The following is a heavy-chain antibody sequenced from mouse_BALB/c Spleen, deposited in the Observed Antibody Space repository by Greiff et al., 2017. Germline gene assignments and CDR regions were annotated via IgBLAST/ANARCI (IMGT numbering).Heavy chain of an antibody. D-gene: IGHD1-1*01. CDR1: GYTFTSYW. CDR2: INPSTGYT. J-gene: IGHJ4*01. V-gene: IGHV1-7*01. Sequence: VQLQQSGAELAKPGASVKMSCKASGYTFTSYWMHWVKQRPGQGLEWIGYINPSTGYTEYNQKFKDKATLTADKSSSTAYMQLSSLTSEDSAVYYCARSSDEDYARDYWGQGTSVTVSS. CDR3: ARSSDEDYARDY.